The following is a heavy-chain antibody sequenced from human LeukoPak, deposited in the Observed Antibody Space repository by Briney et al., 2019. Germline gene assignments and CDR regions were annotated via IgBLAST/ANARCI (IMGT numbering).Heavy chain of an antibody. J-gene: IGHJ4*02. CDR1: GGTFSSYA. CDR2: IIPIFGTA. V-gene: IGHV1-69*05. Sequence: SVKVSCKASGGTFSSYAISWVRQAPGQGLEWMGGIIPIFGTANYAQRFQGRVTMTRDRSTSTVYMELGSLRSEDTAVYYYARGTQINSSVYYAGHFDYWGQGTLVTVSS. D-gene: IGHD3-22*01. CDR3: ARGTQINSSVYYAGHFDY.